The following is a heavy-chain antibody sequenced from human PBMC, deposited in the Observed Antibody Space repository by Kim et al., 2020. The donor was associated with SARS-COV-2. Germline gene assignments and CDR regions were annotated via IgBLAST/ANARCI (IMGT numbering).Heavy chain of an antibody. J-gene: IGHJ6*02. D-gene: IGHD3-22*01. CDR1: GGSISSSSYY. Sequence: SETLSLTCTVSGGSISSSSYYWGWIRQPPGKGLEWIGSIYYSGSTYYNPSLKSRVTISVDTSKNQFSLKLSSVTAADTAVYYCARVYYDSSGYYYPYYYYYGMDVWGQGTTVTVSS. CDR3: ARVYYDSSGYYYPYYYYYGMDV. CDR2: IYYSGST. V-gene: IGHV4-39*07.